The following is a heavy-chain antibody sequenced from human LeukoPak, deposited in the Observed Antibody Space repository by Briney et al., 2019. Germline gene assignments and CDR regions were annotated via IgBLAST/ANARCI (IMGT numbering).Heavy chain of an antibody. J-gene: IGHJ3*02. Sequence: SETLSLTCAVYGGSFSGYYCNWIRQPPGKGLEWIGEINQSGSTNYNPSLKSRVTISVDTSKNQFSLKLSSVAAADTAVYYCARDHSGSYFSKLDAFDIWGQGTMVTVSS. CDR3: ARDHSGSYFSKLDAFDI. CDR2: INQSGST. V-gene: IGHV4-34*01. CDR1: GGSFSGYY. D-gene: IGHD1-26*01.